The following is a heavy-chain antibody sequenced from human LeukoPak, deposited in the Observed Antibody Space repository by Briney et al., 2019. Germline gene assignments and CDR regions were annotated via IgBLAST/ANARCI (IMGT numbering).Heavy chain of an antibody. CDR2: ISSSGSST. CDR1: GFTFSNYE. D-gene: IGHD1-26*01. V-gene: IGHV3-48*03. Sequence: QPGGSLRLSCATSGFTFSNYEMSWVRQTPGKGLEWVSYISSSGSSTYYADSVKGRFTISRDNAKSSLCLQMDSLRAGDTAVYYCAREDGSQLDYWGRGTLVTVSS. CDR3: AREDGSQLDY. J-gene: IGHJ4*02.